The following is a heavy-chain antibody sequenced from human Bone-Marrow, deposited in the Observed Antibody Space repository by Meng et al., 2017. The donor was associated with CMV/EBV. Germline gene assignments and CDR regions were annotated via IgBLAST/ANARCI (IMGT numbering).Heavy chain of an antibody. Sequence: QLPLQESGPGLVKPSETRSLTCTVSGGSISSSSYYWGWIRQPPGKGLEWIGSIYYSGSTYYNPSLKSRVTISVDTSKNQFSLKLSSVTAADTAVYYCATLSGYSYVDYWGQGTLVTVSS. CDR3: ATLSGYSYVDY. D-gene: IGHD5-18*01. J-gene: IGHJ4*02. V-gene: IGHV4-39*07. CDR2: IYYSGST. CDR1: GGSISSSSYY.